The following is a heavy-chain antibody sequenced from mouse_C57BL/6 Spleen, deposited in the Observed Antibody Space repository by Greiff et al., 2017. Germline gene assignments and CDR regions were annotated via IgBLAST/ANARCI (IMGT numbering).Heavy chain of an antibody. CDR1: GYAFSSYW. D-gene: IGHD2-4*01. Sequence: QVQLQQSGAELVKPGASVKISCKASGYAFSSYWMNWVKQRPGKGLEGSGQIYTGDGDTNYNGKFKGKATLTADKSSSTAYMQLSSLTSEDSAVYFCANYDYDSFAYWGQGTLVTVSA. CDR3: ANYDYDSFAY. V-gene: IGHV1-80*01. J-gene: IGHJ3*01. CDR2: IYTGDGDT.